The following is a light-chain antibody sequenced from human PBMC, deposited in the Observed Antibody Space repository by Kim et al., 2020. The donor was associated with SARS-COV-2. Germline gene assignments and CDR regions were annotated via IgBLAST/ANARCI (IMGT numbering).Light chain of an antibody. V-gene: IGLV3-19*01. Sequence: AMEQTVSITCQGDSLRSYYASWYQQKPGQAPVIVMYGKNNRPSGIPDRFSGSSSGNTASLTITGAQAEDEADYYCNSRDSSGNHEVFGGGTQLTVL. CDR2: GKN. CDR1: SLRSYY. CDR3: NSRDSSGNHEV. J-gene: IGLJ2*01.